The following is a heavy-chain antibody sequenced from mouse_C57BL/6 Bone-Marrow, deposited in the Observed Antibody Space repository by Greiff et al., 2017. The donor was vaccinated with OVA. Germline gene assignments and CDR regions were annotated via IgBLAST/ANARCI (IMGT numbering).Heavy chain of an antibody. CDR2: LDPENGDT. CDR3: TTWLWLRRGAWFAY. V-gene: IGHV14-4*01. J-gene: IGHJ3*01. D-gene: IGHD2-2*01. Sequence: VQLQQSGAELVRPGASVKLSCTASGFNIKDDYMHWVKQRPEQGLEWIGWLDPENGDTDYASKFQGKATITADTASNTAYLQLSSLTSEDTAVYYCTTWLWLRRGAWFAYWGQGTLVTVSA. CDR1: GFNIKDDY.